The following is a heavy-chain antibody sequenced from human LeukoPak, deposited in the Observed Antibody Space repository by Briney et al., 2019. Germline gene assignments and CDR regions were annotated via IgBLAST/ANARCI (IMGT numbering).Heavy chain of an antibody. CDR2: IYSGGST. Sequence: GGSLRLSCAASGFTVSSNYMSWVRQAPGKGLEWVSVIYSGGSTYYADSVKGRFTISRDKSKNTLYLQMKRLRDEDTAVYYCARDTSGSYYFDYGGQGTLVTVS. CDR1: GFTVSSNY. J-gene: IGHJ4*02. CDR3: ARDTSGSYYFDY. D-gene: IGHD1-26*01. V-gene: IGHV3-66*02.